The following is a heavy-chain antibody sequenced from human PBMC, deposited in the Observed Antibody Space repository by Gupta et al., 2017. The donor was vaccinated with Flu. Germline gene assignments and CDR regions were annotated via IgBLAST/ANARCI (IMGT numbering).Heavy chain of an antibody. D-gene: IGHD6-19*01. J-gene: IGHJ4*02. V-gene: IGHV4-34*01. CDR2: INHSGST. CDR3: ARGRYSSGLKTNFDY. CDR1: GGSFCGYY. Sequence: QVQLQQWGAGLLKPSETLSLTCAVYGGSFCGYYSSWIRQPPWKGLEWIGEINHSGSTNYSPSRKSRVTISVDTSKNQFSLKLSSVTAADTAVYYCARGRYSSGLKTNFDYWGQGTLVTVSS.